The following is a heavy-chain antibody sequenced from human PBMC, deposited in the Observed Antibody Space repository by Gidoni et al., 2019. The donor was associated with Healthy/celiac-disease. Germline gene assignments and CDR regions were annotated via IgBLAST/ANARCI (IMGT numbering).Heavy chain of an antibody. D-gene: IGHD6-19*01. CDR2: IYYSGST. CDR1: GGSIGSSSYY. Sequence: QLQLQESGPGLVKPSETLSLTCTVSGGSIGSSSYYWGWIRQPPGKGLEWIGSIYYSGSTYYNPSLKSRVTISVDTSKNQFSLKLSSVTAADTAVYYCARRVRQWLDNWFDPWGQGTLVTVSS. V-gene: IGHV4-39*01. CDR3: ARRVRQWLDNWFDP. J-gene: IGHJ5*02.